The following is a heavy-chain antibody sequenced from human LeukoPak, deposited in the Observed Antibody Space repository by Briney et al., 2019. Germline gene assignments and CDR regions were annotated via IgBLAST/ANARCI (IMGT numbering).Heavy chain of an antibody. V-gene: IGHV4-34*01. CDR1: DGSFSANY. D-gene: IGHD6-19*01. Sequence: TSETLSLTCAVSDGSFSANYWSWIRQPPGEGPEWIGEINHTGRTNYNPSLKSRVTISVDMSKNQFSLKLSSVTAADTAVYYCARVGYISGWYPFDFWGLGTLVIVSS. CDR3: ARVGYISGWYPFDF. J-gene: IGHJ4*02. CDR2: INHTGRT.